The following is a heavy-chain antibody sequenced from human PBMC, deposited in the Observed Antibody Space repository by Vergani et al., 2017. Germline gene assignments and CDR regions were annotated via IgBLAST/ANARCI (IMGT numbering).Heavy chain of an antibody. V-gene: IGHV4-30-4*08. D-gene: IGHD2-21*02. Sequence: QVQLQESGPGLVKPSQTLSLTCTVSGGSISSGDYYWSWIRQPPGKGLEWFGYIYYSGSTYYNPSLKSRVTISVDTSKNQFSLKLSSVTAADTAVYYCARSSTRIFDSIVVVTAPYYFDYWGQGTLVTVSS. CDR2: IYYSGST. CDR3: ARSSTRIFDSIVVVTAPYYFDY. J-gene: IGHJ4*02. CDR1: GGSISSGDYY.